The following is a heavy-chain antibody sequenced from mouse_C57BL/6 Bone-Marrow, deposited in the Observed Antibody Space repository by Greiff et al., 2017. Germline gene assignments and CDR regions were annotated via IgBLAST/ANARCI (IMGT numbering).Heavy chain of an antibody. CDR2: IYPRSGNT. CDR1: GYTFTSYG. J-gene: IGHJ2*01. CDR3: ARERAYGNFDY. D-gene: IGHD2-1*01. Sequence: VQLQESGAELARPGASVKLSCKASGYTFTSYGISWVKQRTGQGLEWIGEIYPRSGNTYYNEKFKGKATLTADKSSSTAYMELRSLTSEDSAVYFCARERAYGNFDYWGQGTTLTVSS. V-gene: IGHV1-81*01.